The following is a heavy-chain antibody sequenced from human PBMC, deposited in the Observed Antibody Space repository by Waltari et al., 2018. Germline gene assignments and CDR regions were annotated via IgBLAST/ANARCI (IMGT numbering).Heavy chain of an antibody. CDR1: GSTFTDYY. Sequence: EVQLLQSGAELKKPGTAVKISRQLSGSTFTDYYIHWVQQAPGKGLQWMGLIDPEDGQTIYAEAFQGRVTITADTSIDTVYMELSSLTSDDSAVFYCATALGDSISASRPFDIWGQGTVITVSS. V-gene: IGHV1-69-2*01. J-gene: IGHJ3*02. D-gene: IGHD3-3*02. CDR2: IDPEDGQT. CDR3: ATALGDSISASRPFDI.